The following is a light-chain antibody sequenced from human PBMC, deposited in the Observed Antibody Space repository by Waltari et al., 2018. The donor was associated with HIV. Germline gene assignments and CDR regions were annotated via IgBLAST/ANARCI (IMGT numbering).Light chain of an antibody. V-gene: IGLV3-19*01. Sequence: SSELAQDPAVSVALGQTVRITCQGDSVRSYYASWYQQKPGQAPVLVVYGENNRPSGIRGGFAVSSSGNSASLTIAGAQAEDEADYDWNARDSSGHWFFGGGTKVTVL. CDR1: SVRSYY. J-gene: IGLJ3*02. CDR2: GEN. CDR3: NARDSSGHWF.